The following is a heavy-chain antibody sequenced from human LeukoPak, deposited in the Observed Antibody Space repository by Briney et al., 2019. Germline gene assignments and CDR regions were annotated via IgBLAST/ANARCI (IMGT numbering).Heavy chain of an antibody. D-gene: IGHD2-21*02. J-gene: IGHJ4*02. CDR3: AGRGDYYFDY. CDR1: GGSFSGYY. V-gene: IGHV4-34*01. CDR2: INRSGST. Sequence: SETLSLTCAVYGGSFSGYYWSWIRQPPGKGLEWIGEINRSGSTNYNPSLKSRVTISVDTSKNQFSLKLSSVTAADTAVYYCAGRGDYYFDYWGQGTLVTVSS.